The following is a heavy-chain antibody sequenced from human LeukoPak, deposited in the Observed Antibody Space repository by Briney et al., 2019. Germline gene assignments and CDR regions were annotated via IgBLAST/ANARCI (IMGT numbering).Heavy chain of an antibody. J-gene: IGHJ4*02. D-gene: IGHD3-16*02. Sequence: ASVKDSCKASGYTFTSYGISWVRQAPGQGLEWMGWISAYNGNTNYAQKLQGRVTMTTDTSTSTAYMELRSLRSDDTAVYYCARGGIMITFGGVIVPFDYWGQGTLVTVSS. V-gene: IGHV1-18*01. CDR1: GYTFTSYG. CDR2: ISAYNGNT. CDR3: ARGGIMITFGGVIVPFDY.